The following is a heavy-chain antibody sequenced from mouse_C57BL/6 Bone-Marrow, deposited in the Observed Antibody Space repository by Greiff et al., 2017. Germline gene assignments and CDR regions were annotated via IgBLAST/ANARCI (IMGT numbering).Heavy chain of an antibody. CDR1: GYTFTSYW. D-gene: IGHD1-1*01. CDR3: ATTVPFAY. J-gene: IGHJ3*01. Sequence: VKLQQPGAELVMPGASVKLSCKASGYTFTSYWMHWVKQRPGQGLEWIGEIDPSDSYTNYNQKFKGKSTLTVDKSSSTAYMQLSSLTSEDAAVYYCATTVPFAYWGQGTLVTVSA. CDR2: IDPSDSYT. V-gene: IGHV1-69*01.